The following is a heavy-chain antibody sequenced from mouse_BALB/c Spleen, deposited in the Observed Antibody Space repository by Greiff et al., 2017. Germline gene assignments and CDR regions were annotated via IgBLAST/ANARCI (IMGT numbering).Heavy chain of an antibody. CDR1: GFTFTDYY. CDR3: ARGDRIRYDVWFAY. V-gene: IGHV7-3*02. Sequence: EVKVVESGGGLVQPGGSLRLSCATSGFTFTDYYMSWVRQPPGKALEWLGFIRNKANGYTTEYSASVKGRFTISRDNSQSILYLQMNTLRAEDSATYYCARGDRIRYDVWFAYWGQGTLVTVAA. D-gene: IGHD2-14*01. J-gene: IGHJ3*01. CDR2: IRNKANGYTT.